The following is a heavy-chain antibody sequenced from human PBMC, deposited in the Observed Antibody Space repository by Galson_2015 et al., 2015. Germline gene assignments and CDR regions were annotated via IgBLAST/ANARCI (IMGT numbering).Heavy chain of an antibody. V-gene: IGHV3-7*03. CDR1: GFTFSNYW. CDR3: MRGAPQYWYFDL. J-gene: IGHJ2*01. CDR2: VKQDGSEK. Sequence: SLRLSCAASGFTFSNYWLAWVRQAPGKGLEWVANVKQDGSEKHYVDSVKGRFVISSDNAKNSVYLQLNNLRAEDTAVYYCMRGAPQYWYFDLWGRGTLVTVSS.